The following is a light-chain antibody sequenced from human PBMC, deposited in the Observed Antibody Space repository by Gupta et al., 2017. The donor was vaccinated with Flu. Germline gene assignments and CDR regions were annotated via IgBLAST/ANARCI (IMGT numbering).Light chain of an antibody. CDR3: LLYYGGANWV. J-gene: IGLJ3*02. CDR2: STI. Sequence: STGAVTSGFYPNWFQQKPGQAPRSLIFSTISKHSWIPARFSGSLLGGKAALTLAGVQPEDEAEYYCLLYYGGANWVFGGGTKLTVL. CDR1: TGAVTSGFY. V-gene: IGLV7-43*01.